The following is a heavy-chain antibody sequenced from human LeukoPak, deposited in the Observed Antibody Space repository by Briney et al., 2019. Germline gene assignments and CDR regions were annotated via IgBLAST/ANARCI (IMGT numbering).Heavy chain of an antibody. D-gene: IGHD1-26*01. CDR1: GFTFSSYE. V-gene: IGHV3-48*03. J-gene: IGHJ6*03. Sequence: GGSLRLSCAASGFTFSSYEMNWVRQAPGKGLEWVSYISSSGSTIYYADSVKGRFTISRDNSKNTLYLQMNSLRAEDTALYYCAKDDSGSYYPYYYYMDVWGKGTTVTISS. CDR2: ISSSGSTI. CDR3: AKDDSGSYYPYYYYMDV.